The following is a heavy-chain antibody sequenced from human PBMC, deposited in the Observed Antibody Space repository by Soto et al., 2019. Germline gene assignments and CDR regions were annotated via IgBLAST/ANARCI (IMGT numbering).Heavy chain of an antibody. J-gene: IGHJ4*02. V-gene: IGHV3-30*18. CDR3: AKDRRAGLAVAGMEGRDFDY. CDR2: ISYDGSNK. D-gene: IGHD6-19*01. Sequence: QVQLVESGGGVVQPGRSLRLSCAASGFTFSSYGMHWVRQAPGKGLEWVAVISYDGSNKYYADSVKGRFTISRDNSKNSLYLQMNSLRAEDTAVYYCAKDRRAGLAVAGMEGRDFDYLGQGTLVTVSS. CDR1: GFTFSSYG.